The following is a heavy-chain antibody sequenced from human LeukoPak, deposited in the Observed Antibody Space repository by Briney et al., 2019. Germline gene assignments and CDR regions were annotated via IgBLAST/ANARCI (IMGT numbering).Heavy chain of an antibody. CDR1: GFTFDDYA. CDR2: ISWNSGSI. Sequence: PGGSLRLSCAASGFTFDDYAMHWVRQAPGKGLEWVSGISWNSGSIGYADSVKGRFTISRDNAKNSLYLQMNSLRAEDTALYYCAKDIGGSFLGAFDIRGQGTMVTVSS. J-gene: IGHJ3*02. V-gene: IGHV3-9*01. CDR3: AKDIGGSFLGAFDI. D-gene: IGHD1-26*01.